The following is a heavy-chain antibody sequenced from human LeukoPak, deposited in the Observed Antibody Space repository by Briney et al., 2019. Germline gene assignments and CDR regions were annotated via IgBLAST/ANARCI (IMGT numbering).Heavy chain of an antibody. CDR1: GFTFSSYA. J-gene: IGHJ4*02. D-gene: IGHD3-9*01. V-gene: IGHV3-66*01. Sequence: QSGGSLRLSCAASGFTFSSYAMSWVRQAPGKGLEWVSVIQTGGDTFYADSVKDRFTISRDNSKNMLYLQMNSLRAEDTAVYYCARESQRYFDYFDYWGQGALVTVSS. CDR3: ARESQRYFDYFDY. CDR2: IQTGGDT.